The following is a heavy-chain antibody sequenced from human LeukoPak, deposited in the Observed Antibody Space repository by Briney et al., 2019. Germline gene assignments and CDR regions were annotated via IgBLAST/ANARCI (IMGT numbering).Heavy chain of an antibody. J-gene: IGHJ3*02. CDR3: AKDLGRIVVVITLDAFDI. D-gene: IGHD3-22*01. V-gene: IGHV3-7*01. CDR1: GFTFSSYW. CDR2: IKQDGSEK. Sequence: GGSLRLSCAASGFTFSSYWMSWVRQAPGKGLEWVANIKQDGSEKYYVDSVKGRFTICRDNAKNSLYLQMNSLRAEDTAVYYCAKDLGRIVVVITLDAFDIWGQGTMVTVSS.